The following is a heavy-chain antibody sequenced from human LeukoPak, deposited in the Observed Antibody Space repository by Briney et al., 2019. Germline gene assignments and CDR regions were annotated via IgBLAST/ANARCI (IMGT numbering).Heavy chain of an antibody. CDR1: GGSISSGGYY. J-gene: IGHJ6*02. CDR3: ARGTPAAPWGYYYYGMDV. Sequence: PSETLSLTCTVSGGSISSGGYYLSWIRQHPGKGLEWIVYIYYSGSTYYNPSLKSRVTISVDTSKNQFSLKLSSVTAADTAVYYCARGTPAAPWGYYYYGMDVWGQGTTVTVSS. CDR2: IYYSGST. V-gene: IGHV4-31*03. D-gene: IGHD2-2*01.